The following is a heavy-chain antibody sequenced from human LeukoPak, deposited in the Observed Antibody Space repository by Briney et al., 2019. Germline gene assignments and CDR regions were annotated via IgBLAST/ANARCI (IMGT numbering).Heavy chain of an antibody. V-gene: IGHV4-30-2*01. CDR3: ARYTMIVPPDAFDI. CDR1: GGSISSGGYS. Sequence: SQTLSLTCAVSGGSISSGGYSWSWIRQPPGKGLEWIGYIYHSGSTYYNPSLKSRVTISVDRSKNQFSLKLSSVTAADTAVYYCARYTMIVPPDAFDIWGQGTMVTVSS. CDR2: IYHSGST. J-gene: IGHJ3*02. D-gene: IGHD3-22*01.